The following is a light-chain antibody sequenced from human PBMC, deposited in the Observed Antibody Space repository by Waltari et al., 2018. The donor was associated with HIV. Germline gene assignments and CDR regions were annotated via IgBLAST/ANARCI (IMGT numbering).Light chain of an antibody. CDR1: TSNIGTNT. CDR2: SND. Sequence: QSVLTQPSSASGTPVQRVTISCSGRTSNIGTNTVSWYQQLPGTAPNLLIYSNDQRPSGVPDRVSGSKSGTAVSLAISGLQSEDGADDYCATGDDSLNGVVFGGGTKLT. CDR3: ATGDDSLNGVV. J-gene: IGLJ2*01. V-gene: IGLV1-44*01.